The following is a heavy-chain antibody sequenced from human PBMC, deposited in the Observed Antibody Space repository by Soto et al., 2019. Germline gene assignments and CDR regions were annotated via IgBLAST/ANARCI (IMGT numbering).Heavy chain of an antibody. J-gene: IGHJ4*02. V-gene: IGHV4-38-2*01. D-gene: IGHD1-7*01. CDR2: ISHSGRS. CDR1: GFSIQTSYF. Sequence: SETLSLTCAVSGFSIQTSYFWGWIRQPPGKGLEWIGLISHSGRSVSHPSFKSRATISLDKSENQFSLKVTSLTAADTAVYYCASRDPGTSVDNWGQGTLVTVSS. CDR3: ASRDPGTSVDN.